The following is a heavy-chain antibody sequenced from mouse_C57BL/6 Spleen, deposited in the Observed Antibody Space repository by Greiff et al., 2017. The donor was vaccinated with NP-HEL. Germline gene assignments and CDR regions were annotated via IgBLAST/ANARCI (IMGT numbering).Heavy chain of an antibody. CDR2: IRLKSDNYAT. CDR1: GFTFSNYW. V-gene: IGHV6-3*01. CDR3: TGLGSSMYYFDY. D-gene: IGHD1-1*01. J-gene: IGHJ2*01. Sequence: EVKLMESGGGLVQPGGSMKLSCVASGFTFSNYWMNWVRQSPEKGLEWVAQIRLKSDNYATHYAESVKGRFTISRDDSKSSVYLQMNNLRAEDTGIYYCTGLGSSMYYFDYWGQGTTLTVSS.